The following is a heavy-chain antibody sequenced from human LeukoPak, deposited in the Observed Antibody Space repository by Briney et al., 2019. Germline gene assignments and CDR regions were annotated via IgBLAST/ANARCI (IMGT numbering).Heavy chain of an antibody. CDR3: ARDQLYYYDSSGYYYNWFDP. J-gene: IGHJ5*02. Sequence: ASVTVSCTASGYTFTSYYMHWVRQAPGQGLEWMGIINPSGGSTSYAQKFQGRVTMTRDTSTSTVYMELSSLRSEDTAVYYCARDQLYYYDSSGYYYNWFDPWGQGTLVTVSS. CDR1: GYTFTSYY. V-gene: IGHV1-46*01. D-gene: IGHD3-22*01. CDR2: INPSGGST.